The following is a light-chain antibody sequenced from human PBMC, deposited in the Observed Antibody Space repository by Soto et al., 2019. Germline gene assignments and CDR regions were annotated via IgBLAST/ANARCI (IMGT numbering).Light chain of an antibody. CDR1: QRVSSSY. J-gene: IGKJ4*01. Sequence: EIVLTQSPGTLSLSPGESATLSCRASQRVSSSYLAWYQQKHGQAPRQRIYGASSRATGIPDRFSGSGSGTDFTLTITRLEPEDFAVYYCQHYRTSFGGGTRVEIK. CDR3: QHYRTS. V-gene: IGKV3-20*01. CDR2: GAS.